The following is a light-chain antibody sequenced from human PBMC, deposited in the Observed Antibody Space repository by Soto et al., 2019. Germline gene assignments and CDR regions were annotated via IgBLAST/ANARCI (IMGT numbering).Light chain of an antibody. Sequence: QSVLTQSPSASASLGASVKLTCTLSSGHSSYAIAWHQQQPEKGPRYLMKLNSDGSHSKGDGIPDRFSGSSSGAERYLTISSLQSEDEADYYCQTWGTGIPPVVFGGGTKLTFL. CDR1: SGHSSYA. V-gene: IGLV4-69*01. J-gene: IGLJ2*01. CDR2: LNSDGSH. CDR3: QTWGTGIPPVV.